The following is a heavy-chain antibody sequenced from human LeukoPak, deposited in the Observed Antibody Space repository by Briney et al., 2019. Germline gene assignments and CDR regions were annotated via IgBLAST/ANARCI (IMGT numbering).Heavy chain of an antibody. V-gene: IGHV3-48*02. CDR1: GFTFSSYS. Sequence: GGSLRLSCAASGFTFSSYSMNWVRQAPGKGLEWVSYISSSSTIYYADSVKGRFTISRDNAKNSLYLQMNSLRDEDTAVYYCARRGSSGWFFWHFDYWGQGTLVTVSS. CDR2: ISSSSTI. D-gene: IGHD6-19*01. CDR3: ARRGSSGWFFWHFDY. J-gene: IGHJ4*02.